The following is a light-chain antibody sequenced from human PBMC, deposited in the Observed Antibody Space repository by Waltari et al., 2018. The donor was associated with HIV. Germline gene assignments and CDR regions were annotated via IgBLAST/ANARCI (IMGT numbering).Light chain of an antibody. V-gene: IGLV2-14*02. J-gene: IGLJ3*02. Sequence: QSALTQPASVSGSPGQSITISCTGTSNDVGSYNFVSWYQQHPGKAPKLIIYEGNKRPSGVPDRFSGSQSGTSASLAISGLRSEDEADYYCAAWDDSLSGRVFGGGTKLTVL. CDR2: EGN. CDR3: AAWDDSLSGRV. CDR1: SNDVGSYNF.